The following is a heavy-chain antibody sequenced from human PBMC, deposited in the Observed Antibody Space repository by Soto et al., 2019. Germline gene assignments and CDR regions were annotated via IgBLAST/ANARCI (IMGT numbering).Heavy chain of an antibody. D-gene: IGHD2-21*01. J-gene: IGHJ5*02. CDR2: IFYSGST. Sequence: SETLSLTCNVSGGSISTSRSYWAWIRQPPGKGLEWLANIFYSGSTYYNPSLASRVTVSVDTSKNEFSLKLRSVTAAVTAVYYCARQPTTGDTDLWFDPWGQGTLVTVSS. V-gene: IGHV4-39*01. CDR1: GGSISTSRSY. CDR3: ARQPTTGDTDLWFDP.